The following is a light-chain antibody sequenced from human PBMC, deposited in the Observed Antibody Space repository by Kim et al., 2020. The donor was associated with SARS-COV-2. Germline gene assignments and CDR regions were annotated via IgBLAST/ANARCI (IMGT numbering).Light chain of an antibody. Sequence: ASVGDRVTIICRASQDIRNELGWYQQKPGKAPKLLISAVSSLQSGVPSRFSGSGSGTEFTLTISSLQPEDFATYYCLQDYYYPWTFGQGTKVDIK. CDR3: LQDYYYPWT. CDR1: QDIRNE. J-gene: IGKJ1*01. CDR2: AVS. V-gene: IGKV1-6*01.